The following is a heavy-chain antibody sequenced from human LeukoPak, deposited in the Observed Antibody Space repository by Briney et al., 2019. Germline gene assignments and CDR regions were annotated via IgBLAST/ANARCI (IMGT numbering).Heavy chain of an antibody. D-gene: IGHD2-8*01. CDR2: INPNSGGT. Sequence: ASVKVSCKASGYTFTGYYMHWVRQAPGQGLEWMGWINPNSGGTNYAQKFQGRVTMTRDTSISTAYMELSRLRSDDTAVYYCARDTGHCTNSVCDFDYWGQGTLVTVSS. V-gene: IGHV1-2*02. J-gene: IGHJ4*02. CDR3: ARDTGHCTNSVCDFDY. CDR1: GYTFTGYY.